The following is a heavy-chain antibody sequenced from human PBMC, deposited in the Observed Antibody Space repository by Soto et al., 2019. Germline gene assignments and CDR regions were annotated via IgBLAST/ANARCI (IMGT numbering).Heavy chain of an antibody. CDR3: STLGHYYDSSPLDV. CDR2: IKSKTDGGTT. CDR1: GFTFSNAW. V-gene: IGHV3-15*07. J-gene: IGHJ6*02. D-gene: IGHD3-22*01. Sequence: PGGSLRLSCAASGFTFSNAWMNWVRQAPGKGLEWVGRIKSKTDGGTTDYAEPVKGRFTISRDDSKNTLYLQMNSLKTEDTAVYYFSTLGHYYDSSPLDVWGQGTTVTVSS.